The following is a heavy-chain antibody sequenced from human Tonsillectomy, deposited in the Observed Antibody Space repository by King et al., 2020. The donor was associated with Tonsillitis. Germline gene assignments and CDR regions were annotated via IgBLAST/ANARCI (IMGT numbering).Heavy chain of an antibody. V-gene: IGHV3-74*01. CDR3: AREEMAWGAFDI. Sequence: VQLVESGGGLVQPGGSLRLSCAASGFTFSNYWMHWVRQAPGKGLVWVSRIYSDGSSTSYAESVKGRFTISRDNAKNTLYLQLNSLRAEDTAVYYCAREEMAWGAFDIWGQGTMVTVSS. J-gene: IGHJ3*02. CDR1: GFTFSNYW. CDR2: IYSDGSST. D-gene: IGHD5-24*01.